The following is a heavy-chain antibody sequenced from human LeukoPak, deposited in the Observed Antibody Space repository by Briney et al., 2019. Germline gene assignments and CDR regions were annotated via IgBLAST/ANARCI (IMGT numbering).Heavy chain of an antibody. CDR3: AREGGFYDSSGYYFDY. CDR2: IWYDGSIK. Sequence: PGRSLRLSCAASGFTFSSYGMHWVRQAPGKGLEWVAVIWYDGSIKYYADSVKGRFTIYRANSKSTLDLQMNRLRAEDTAVYYCAREGGFYDSSGYYFDYWGQGTPVGVCS. V-gene: IGHV3-33*01. J-gene: IGHJ4*02. D-gene: IGHD3-22*01. CDR1: GFTFSSYG.